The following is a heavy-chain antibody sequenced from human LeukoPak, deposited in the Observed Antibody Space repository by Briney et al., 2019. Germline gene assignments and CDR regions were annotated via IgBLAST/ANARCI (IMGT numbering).Heavy chain of an antibody. Sequence: GGSLRLSCAASGFTFSNAWMSWVRQAPGKGLEWIGRIRSKTDGGTTDYAAPVKDRFTISRDDSKNTLFLQINSLKTEDTAVYYCTTYVAVAGTRHFDSRGQGALVTVSS. D-gene: IGHD6-19*01. CDR1: GFTFSNAW. CDR2: IRSKTDGGTT. J-gene: IGHJ4*02. CDR3: TTYVAVAGTRHFDS. V-gene: IGHV3-15*01.